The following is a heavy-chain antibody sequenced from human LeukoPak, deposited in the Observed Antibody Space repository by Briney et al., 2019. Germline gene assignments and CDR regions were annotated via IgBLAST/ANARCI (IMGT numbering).Heavy chain of an antibody. J-gene: IGHJ4*02. V-gene: IGHV4-4*02. Sequence: PSETLSLTCGVSGGSISTTNWWRWIRRSPGQGLEWIGEISLSGLTNYSPSPNSRVTMSLDMPKNQLSLNLSSVTAADTAVYYCSRENGAFSPFGFWGQGTLVTVTP. CDR1: GGSISTTNW. D-gene: IGHD2-8*01. CDR3: SRENGAFSPFGF. CDR2: ISLSGLT.